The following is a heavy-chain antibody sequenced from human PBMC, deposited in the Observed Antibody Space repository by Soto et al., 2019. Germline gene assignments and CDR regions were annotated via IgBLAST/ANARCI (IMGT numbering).Heavy chain of an antibody. Sequence: ASVKVSCKASGFTFTGHYIHWVRQAPGQGLEWMGWINPNSGGTSYAQKFQGRLTMTTDTSITTAYMELSRLSSDDTAVYFCAKGTSSGFLLSFDDWGHGTLVTVSS. CDR3: AKGTSSGFLLSFDD. D-gene: IGHD3-10*01. CDR2: INPNSGGT. CDR1: GFTFTGHY. V-gene: IGHV1-2*02. J-gene: IGHJ4*01.